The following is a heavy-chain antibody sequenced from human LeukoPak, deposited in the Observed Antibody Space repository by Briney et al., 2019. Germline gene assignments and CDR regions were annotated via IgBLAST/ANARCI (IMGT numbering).Heavy chain of an antibody. CDR2: IKHDGSEK. V-gene: IGHV3-7*01. Sequence: PGGSLRLSWAASGFTFSSYWTTWVRQAPGKGLGWVANIKHDGSEKYYVDSVKGRFTISRDNAENSLYLQMNSLRAEDTAVYYCARVRYSYGYYFDYWGQGTLVTVSS. CDR3: ARVRYSYGYYFDY. J-gene: IGHJ4*02. D-gene: IGHD5-18*01. CDR1: GFTFSSYW.